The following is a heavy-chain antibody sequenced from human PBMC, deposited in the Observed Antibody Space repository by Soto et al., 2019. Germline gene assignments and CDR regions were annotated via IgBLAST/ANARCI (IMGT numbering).Heavy chain of an antibody. D-gene: IGHD3-9*01. J-gene: IGHJ5*02. CDR1: GFTFSDYY. CDR3: ARALGPNILTAYYIWFDP. Sequence: QVQLVESGGGLVKPGGSLRLSCAAPGFTFSDYYMSWIRQAPGKGLEWISYISDSSSYTNYADSVKGRFTISRDNAKNSLYLQMNSLRAEDTAVYYCARALGPNILTAYYIWFDPWGQGTLVTVSS. V-gene: IGHV3-11*06. CDR2: ISDSSSYT.